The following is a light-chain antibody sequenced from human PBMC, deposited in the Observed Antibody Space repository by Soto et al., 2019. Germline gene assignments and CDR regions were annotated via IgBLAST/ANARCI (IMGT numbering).Light chain of an antibody. J-gene: IGLJ1*01. CDR2: EVS. Sequence: QSVLTQPASVSGSPGQSITISCTGTSNVVGSYNLVSWYQQHPGKAPKLMIYEVSKRPSGVSNRFSGSKSGNTASLTISGLQAEDEADYYCCSYAGSYIYVFGTGTKVTVL. V-gene: IGLV2-23*02. CDR3: CSYAGSYIYV. CDR1: SNVVGSYNL.